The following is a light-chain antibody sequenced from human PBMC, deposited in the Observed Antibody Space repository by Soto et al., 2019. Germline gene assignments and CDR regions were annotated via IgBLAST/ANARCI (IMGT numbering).Light chain of an antibody. J-gene: IGKJ2*01. CDR2: AAS. V-gene: IGKV1-39*01. CDR1: QTISSY. CDR3: QQSYTTPQT. Sequence: DLQMTQSPSSLSPSVGDRVTITCRASQTISSYLNWYQQQPGKAPKLLIYAASSLQSGVPSRFSGSGSGMDFTLTISSLQPEDFATYYCQQSYTTPQTFGQGTKLEIK.